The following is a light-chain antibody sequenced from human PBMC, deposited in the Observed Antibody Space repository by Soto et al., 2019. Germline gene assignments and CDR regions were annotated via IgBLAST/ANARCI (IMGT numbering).Light chain of an antibody. CDR3: QQSYSAWT. V-gene: IGKV1-39*01. Sequence: DIQVTQSPSSLSASVGDRVTITCRASQSISSSLNWYQQKAGKAPKLLIYAASSLQSGVPSRFSGSGSGTDFTLTISSLQPEDYATYYCQQSYSAWTFGQGTRVEIK. J-gene: IGKJ1*01. CDR2: AAS. CDR1: QSISSS.